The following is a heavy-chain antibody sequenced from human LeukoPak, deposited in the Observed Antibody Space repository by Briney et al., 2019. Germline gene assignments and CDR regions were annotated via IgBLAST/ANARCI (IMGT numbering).Heavy chain of an antibody. D-gene: IGHD3-22*01. CDR1: GGSFSGYY. CDR2: INHSGST. Sequence: SETLSLTCAAYGGSFSGYYWSWIRQPPGKGLEWIGEINHSGSTNYNPSLKSRVTISVDTSKNQFSLKLSSVTAADTAVYYCARLYDTDDYWGQGTLVTVSS. J-gene: IGHJ4*02. CDR3: ARLYDTDDY. V-gene: IGHV4-34*01.